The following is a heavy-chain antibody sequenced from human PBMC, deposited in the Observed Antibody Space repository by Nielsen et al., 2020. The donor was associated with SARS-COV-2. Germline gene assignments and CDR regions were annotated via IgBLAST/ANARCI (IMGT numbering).Heavy chain of an antibody. V-gene: IGHV3-21*01. CDR2: ISSSSSYI. CDR3: ASNARV. CDR1: GFTFSSYS. Sequence: GESLKISCAASGFTFSSYSMNWVRQAPGKGLEWVSFISSSSSYIYYPDSVKGRFTISRDNAKNTLYLQMNSLRAEDTAVYYCASNARVWGQGTLVTVSS. J-gene: IGHJ4*02.